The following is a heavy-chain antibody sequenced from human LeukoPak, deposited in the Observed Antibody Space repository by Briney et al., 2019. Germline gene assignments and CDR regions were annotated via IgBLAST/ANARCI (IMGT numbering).Heavy chain of an antibody. J-gene: IGHJ4*02. V-gene: IGHV1-8*01. CDR1: GYTFTSYD. Sequence: ASVKVSCKASGYTFTSYDINWVRQATGQGLEWMGWMNPNSGNTGYAQKFQGRVTMTRNTSISTAYMELSSLRSEDTAVYYCARVTYYYDSSGYFPPQIDYWGQGTLVTVSS. CDR2: MNPNSGNT. CDR3: ARVTYYYDSSGYFPPQIDY. D-gene: IGHD3-22*01.